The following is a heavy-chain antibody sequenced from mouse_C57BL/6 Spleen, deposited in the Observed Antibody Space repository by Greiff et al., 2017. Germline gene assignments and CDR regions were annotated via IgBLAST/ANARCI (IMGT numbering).Heavy chain of an antibody. J-gene: IGHJ3*01. CDR2: IDPETGGT. D-gene: IGHD2-2*01. CDR3: TRSGLTMVTTPFAY. V-gene: IGHV1-15*01. Sequence: VQLQQSGAELVRPGASVTLSCKASGYTFTDYEMHWVKQTPVHGLEWIGAIDPETGGTAYNQKFKGKAILTADKSSSTAYMELRSLTSEDSAVYYCTRSGLTMVTTPFAYWGQGTLVTVSA. CDR1: GYTFTDYE.